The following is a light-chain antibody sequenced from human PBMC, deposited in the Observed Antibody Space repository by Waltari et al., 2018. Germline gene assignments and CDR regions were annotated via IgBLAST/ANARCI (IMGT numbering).Light chain of an antibody. CDR1: QSVLSSSNNKNY. Sequence: IVMTQSPDSLAVSLGERATINCKSSQSVLSSSNNKNYLTWYQQKPGQPPKLLIYWASIRESGVPDRFIGSGSETDFTLTITSLQAEDVAVYYCQQYRDYPLTFGQGTKLEIK. CDR2: WAS. V-gene: IGKV4-1*01. CDR3: QQYRDYPLT. J-gene: IGKJ2*01.